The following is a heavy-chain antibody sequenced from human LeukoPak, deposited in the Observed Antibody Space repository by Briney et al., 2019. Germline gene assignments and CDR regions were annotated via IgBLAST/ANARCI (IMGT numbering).Heavy chain of an antibody. CDR1: EFSVGSNY. Sequence: GGSLRLSCAASEFSVGSNYMTWVRQAPGKGLEWVSLIYSGGSTYYADSVKGRFTISRDNSKNTLYLQMNGLRAEDTAVYYCARGALKWELPPIRAGKSYYFDYWGQGTLVTVSS. D-gene: IGHD1-26*01. CDR2: IYSGGST. CDR3: ARGALKWELPPIRAGKSYYFDY. J-gene: IGHJ4*02. V-gene: IGHV3-66*01.